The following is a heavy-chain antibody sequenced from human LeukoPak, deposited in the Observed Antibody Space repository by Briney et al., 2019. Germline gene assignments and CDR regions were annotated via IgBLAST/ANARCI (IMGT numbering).Heavy chain of an antibody. V-gene: IGHV4-34*01. J-gene: IGHJ6*02. CDR1: GGSFSGYY. D-gene: IGHD3/OR15-3a*01. CDR3: ASGGHYYYYGMDV. Sequence: PSETLSLTCAVYGGSFSGYYWSWIRQPPGKGLEWIGEINHSGSTNYNPSLKSRVTISVDTSKNQFSLKLSSATAADTAVYYCASGGHYYYYGMDVWGQGTTVTVSS. CDR2: INHSGST.